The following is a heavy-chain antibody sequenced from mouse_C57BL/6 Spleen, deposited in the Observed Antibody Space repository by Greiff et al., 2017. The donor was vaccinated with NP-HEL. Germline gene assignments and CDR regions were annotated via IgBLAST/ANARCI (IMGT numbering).Heavy chain of an antibody. D-gene: IGHD1-1*01. Sequence: VQLQQSGAELVKPGASVKLSCTASGFNIKDYYMHWVKQRTEQGLEWIGRIDPEDGETKYAPNFQGKATITADTSANTAYLQLSSLTSEDTAVYYCARGRTTVVATDYWGQGTTLTVSS. CDR1: GFNIKDYY. CDR2: IDPEDGET. J-gene: IGHJ2*01. CDR3: ARGRTTVVATDY. V-gene: IGHV14-2*01.